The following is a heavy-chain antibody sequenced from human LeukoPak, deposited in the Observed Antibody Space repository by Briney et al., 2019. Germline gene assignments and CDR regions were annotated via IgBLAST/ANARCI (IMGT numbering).Heavy chain of an antibody. CDR1: GGSISSYY. D-gene: IGHD2-2*01. CDR2: IYYSGST. CDR3: AREDFVVVPRGFDP. V-gene: IGHV4-59*01. Sequence: PSETLSLTCTVSGGSISSYYWSWIRQPPGKGLEWIGYIYYSGSTNYNPSLKSRVTISVDTSKNQFSLKLSSVTAADTAVYYCAREDFVVVPRGFDPWGQGTLVTVSS. J-gene: IGHJ5*02.